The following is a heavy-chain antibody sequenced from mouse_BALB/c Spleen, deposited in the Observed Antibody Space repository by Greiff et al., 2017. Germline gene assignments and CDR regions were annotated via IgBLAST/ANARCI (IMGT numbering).Heavy chain of an antibody. J-gene: IGHJ4*01. CDR3: ARQDWDLYYYAMDY. V-gene: IGHV5-9-3*01. D-gene: IGHD4-1*01. CDR1: GFTFSSYA. CDR2: ISSGGSYT. Sequence: EVQRVESGGGLVKPGGSLKLSCAASGFTFSSYAMSWVRQTPEKRLEWVATISSGGSYTYYPDSVKGRFTISRDNAKNTLYLQMSSLSSEDTAMYYCARQDWDLYYYAMDYGGHGTSVTVSS.